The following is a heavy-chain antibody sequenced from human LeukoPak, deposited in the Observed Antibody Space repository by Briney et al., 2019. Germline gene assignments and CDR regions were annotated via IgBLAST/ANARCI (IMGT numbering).Heavy chain of an antibody. Sequence: PGGSLILSCAASGFTFSSYAMSWVRQAPGKGLEWVSAISGSGGSTYYADSVKGRFTISRDNSKNTLYLQMNSLRAEDTAVYYCAKQGDWFGELIYHHEAGFDPWGQGTLVTVSS. CDR3: AKQGDWFGELIYHHEAGFDP. CDR2: ISGSGGST. CDR1: GFTFSSYA. V-gene: IGHV3-23*01. J-gene: IGHJ5*02. D-gene: IGHD3-10*01.